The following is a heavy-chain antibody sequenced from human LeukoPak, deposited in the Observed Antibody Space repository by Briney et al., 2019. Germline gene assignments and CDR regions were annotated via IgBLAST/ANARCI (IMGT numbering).Heavy chain of an antibody. Sequence: PSETLSLTCTVSGGSISSYYWSWIRQPPGKGLEWVGYIYYSGSTNYNPSLKSRVTISVDTSKNQFSLKPSSVTAADTAVYYCARGVLESRKSRFDIWGQGTMVTISS. CDR3: ARGVLESRKSRFDI. CDR2: IYYSGST. D-gene: IGHD1-1*01. J-gene: IGHJ3*02. V-gene: IGHV4-59*01. CDR1: GGSISSYY.